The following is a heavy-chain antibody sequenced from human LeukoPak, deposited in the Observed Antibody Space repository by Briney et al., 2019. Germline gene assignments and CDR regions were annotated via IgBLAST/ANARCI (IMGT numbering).Heavy chain of an antibody. Sequence: ASVKVSCKASGYTFTGYYMHWVRQAPGQGLEWMGWINPNSGGTNYAQKFQGRVTMTRDTSISTAYMELSRLRSDDTAVYYCARGWLGNYYDSSGYFYHPFDIWGQGTMVTVSS. V-gene: IGHV1-2*02. D-gene: IGHD3-22*01. CDR2: INPNSGGT. J-gene: IGHJ3*02. CDR1: GYTFTGYY. CDR3: ARGWLGNYYDSSGYFYHPFDI.